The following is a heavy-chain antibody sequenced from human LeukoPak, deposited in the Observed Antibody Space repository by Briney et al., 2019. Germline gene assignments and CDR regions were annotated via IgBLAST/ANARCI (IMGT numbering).Heavy chain of an antibody. D-gene: IGHD3-9*01. CDR3: ARDRVTILV. CDR2: IKQDGSEK. J-gene: IGHJ4*02. Sequence: GGSLRLSCAASGFTFSSYSMNWVRQAPGKGLEWVANIKQDGSEKYYVDSVKGRFTISRDNAKNSLYLQMNSLRAEDTAVYYCARDRVTILVWGQGTLVTVSS. V-gene: IGHV3-7*04. CDR1: GFTFSSYS.